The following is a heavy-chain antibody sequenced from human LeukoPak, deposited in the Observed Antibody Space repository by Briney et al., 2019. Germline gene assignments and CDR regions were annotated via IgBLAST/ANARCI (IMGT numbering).Heavy chain of an antibody. V-gene: IGHV3-23*01. CDR2: ISGSGDST. CDR3: AKEAYYDGTGYFDF. D-gene: IGHD3-22*01. Sequence: PGGSLRLSCAASGFTVSSNYMSWVRQAPGKGLEWVSGISGSGDSTYYADSVKGRFTISRDNFKNTLYLQMNSLRAEDTAVYYCAKEAYYDGTGYFDFWGQGTLVTVSS. CDR1: GFTVSSNY. J-gene: IGHJ4*02.